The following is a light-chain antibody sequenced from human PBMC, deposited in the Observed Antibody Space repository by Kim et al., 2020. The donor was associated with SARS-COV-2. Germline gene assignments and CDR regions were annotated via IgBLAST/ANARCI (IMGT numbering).Light chain of an antibody. CDR3: QQYNNWPPLT. V-gene: IGKV3-15*01. CDR1: QSVSDN. Sequence: SPGERATLSCRASQSVSDNLAWYQQKPGQAPRLLIFGASTRAIGTPPRFSGSGSGTEFTLTIRGLQSEDFAVYYCQQYNNWPPLTFGGGTKVDI. CDR2: GAS. J-gene: IGKJ4*01.